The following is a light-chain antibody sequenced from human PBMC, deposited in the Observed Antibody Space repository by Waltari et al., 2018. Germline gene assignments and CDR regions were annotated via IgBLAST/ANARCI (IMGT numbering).Light chain of an antibody. J-gene: IGKJ2*01. CDR1: HNINDH. Sequence: DIQMTQSPSSLSASVGDRITITCQASHNINDHLNWYQQKPGEVPTVLIHASSRLQSGVPSRFSAAGSGTAFTLTISNLQPEDFATYSCQQTYSAPYTFGRGTRVDI. CDR2: ASS. CDR3: QQTYSAPYT. V-gene: IGKV1-39*01.